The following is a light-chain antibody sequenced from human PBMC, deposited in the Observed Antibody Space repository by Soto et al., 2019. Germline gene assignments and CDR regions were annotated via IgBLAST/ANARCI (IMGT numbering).Light chain of an antibody. V-gene: IGLV2-23*02. CDR1: SSDVGSYNL. CDR3: CSYAGSSTPFV. Sequence: QSALTQPASVSGSPGQSITISCTGTSSDVGSYNLVSWYQQHPGKAPKLMIYEVSKRPSGVSNRFSGSKSGNTASLPISGLQAEDEADYYCCSYAGSSTPFVFGTGTKLTVL. J-gene: IGLJ1*01. CDR2: EVS.